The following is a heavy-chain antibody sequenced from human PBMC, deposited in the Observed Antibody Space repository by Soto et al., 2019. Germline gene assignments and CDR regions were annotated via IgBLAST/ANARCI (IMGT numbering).Heavy chain of an antibody. V-gene: IGHV3-23*01. CDR3: AKFIAVAARRLY. D-gene: IGHD6-19*01. CDR2: FSGDGINT. CDR1: GFTISTA. Sequence: PGGSLRLSCAASGFTISTAMTWVRQAPGKGLEWVSSFSGDGINTYYADSVKGRFTISRDNSKNTLYLQMNSLRAEDTAVYYCAKFIAVAARRLYWGQGTLVTVSS. J-gene: IGHJ4*02.